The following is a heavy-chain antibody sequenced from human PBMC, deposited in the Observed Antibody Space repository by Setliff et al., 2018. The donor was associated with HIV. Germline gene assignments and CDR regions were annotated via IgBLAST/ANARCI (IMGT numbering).Heavy chain of an antibody. Sequence: SVKVSCKASGYSFTDYYIHWVRQAPGQGLEWMGRIIPILGIANYAQKFQGRVTITADKSTRTAYLELSSLRSDDSAVYFCAKEQEIGSYLDPWGQGTLVTVSS. CDR3: AKEQEIGSYLDP. D-gene: IGHD2-2*02. CDR2: IIPILGIA. J-gene: IGHJ5*02. CDR1: GYSFTDYY. V-gene: IGHV1-69*04.